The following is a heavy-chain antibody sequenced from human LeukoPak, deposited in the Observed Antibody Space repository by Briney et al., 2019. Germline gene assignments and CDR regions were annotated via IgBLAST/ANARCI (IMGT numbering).Heavy chain of an antibody. V-gene: IGHV1-2*02. CDR3: ARAARITIFGVVIITLDY. J-gene: IGHJ4*02. D-gene: IGHD3-3*01. CDR1: GYTFTGYY. Sequence: VASVKVSCKASGYTFTGYYMHWVRQAPGQALERMGWINPNSGGTNYAQKFQGRVTMTRDTSISTAYMELSRLRSDDTAVYYCARAARITIFGVVIITLDYWGQGTLVTVSS. CDR2: INPNSGGT.